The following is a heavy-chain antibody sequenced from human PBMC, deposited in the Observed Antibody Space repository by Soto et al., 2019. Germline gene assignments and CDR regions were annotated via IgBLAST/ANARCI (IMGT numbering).Heavy chain of an antibody. Sequence: EVQLAESGGGMVQPGGSLRLSCVASGFPFSSYDMHWVRQAPGKGLEYVSSISSNGGTTYYGNSVKGRFTISRDNSKNPRYLRMGSLRAEDMAVYYCVRRVSGNYDYWGQGTLVTVSS. J-gene: IGHJ4*02. CDR3: VRRVSGNYDY. CDR2: ISSNGGTT. D-gene: IGHD1-7*01. CDR1: GFPFSSYD. V-gene: IGHV3-64*01.